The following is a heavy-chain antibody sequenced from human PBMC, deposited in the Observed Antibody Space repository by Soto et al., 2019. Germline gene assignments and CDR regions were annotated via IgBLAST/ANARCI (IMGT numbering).Heavy chain of an antibody. CDR1: GFTFSDHY. J-gene: IGHJ4*02. D-gene: IGHD6-13*01. CDR3: ARPHDSSWYGSYFDY. CDR2: TRNRANSYTT. V-gene: IGHV3-72*01. Sequence: PGGSLRLSCAASGFTFSDHYMDWVRQAPGKGLEWVGRTRNRANSYTTEYAASVKGRFTVSRDDSKNSLYLQMNSLKTEDTAVYYCARPHDSSWYGSYFDYWGQGTLVTVSS.